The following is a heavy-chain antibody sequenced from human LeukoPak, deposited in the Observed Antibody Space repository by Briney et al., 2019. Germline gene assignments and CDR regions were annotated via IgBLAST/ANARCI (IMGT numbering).Heavy chain of an antibody. Sequence: SVKVSCKASGYTFTSYGISWVRQAPGQGLEGMGGIIPIFGTANYARKFQGRVTITADESTSTAYMELSSLRSEDTAVYYCASHPYLQYSYGYFGRYGMDVWGQGTTVTVSS. D-gene: IGHD5-18*01. V-gene: IGHV1-69*13. CDR2: IIPIFGTA. CDR3: ASHPYLQYSYGYFGRYGMDV. CDR1: GYTFTSYG. J-gene: IGHJ6*02.